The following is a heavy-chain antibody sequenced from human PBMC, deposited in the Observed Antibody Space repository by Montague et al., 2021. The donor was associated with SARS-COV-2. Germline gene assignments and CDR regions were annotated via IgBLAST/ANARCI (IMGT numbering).Heavy chain of an antibody. J-gene: IGHJ5*02. CDR2: ISGSGVST. D-gene: IGHD3-10*01. CDR3: AKDVDYYGSGSYGTWLDP. Sequence: SLRLSCPASGFTFSRYAMNWVRQAPGKGLEWVSTISGSGVSTYYADSVKGRFTISRDDSKNTVFLQMNSLRAEDTAMYFCAKDVDYYGSGSYGTWLDPWGQGTLVAVSS. CDR1: GFTFSRYA. V-gene: IGHV3-23*01.